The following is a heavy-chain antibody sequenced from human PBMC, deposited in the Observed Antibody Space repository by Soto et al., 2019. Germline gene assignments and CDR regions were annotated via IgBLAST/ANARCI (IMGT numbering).Heavy chain of an antibody. J-gene: IGHJ4*02. CDR3: AKGGPRSDSGFFDY. CDR2: VSGAGVYT. Sequence: GGSLRLSCAASGYTFSNYAMSWVRQAPGKGLECVSGVSGAGVYTYYADSVKGRFAISRDNSRNTMHLQMNNLRADDTAVYYCAKGGPRSDSGFFDYRGQGTLVTVSS. D-gene: IGHD3-22*01. CDR1: GYTFSNYA. V-gene: IGHV3-23*01.